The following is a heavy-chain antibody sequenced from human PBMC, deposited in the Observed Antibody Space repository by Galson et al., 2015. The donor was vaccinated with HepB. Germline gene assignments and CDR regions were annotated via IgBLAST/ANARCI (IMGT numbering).Heavy chain of an antibody. Sequence: CAASGVTFSDYHMDWVRQAPGKGLECVARSLRKGHGYATEYAESVRGSFTISRDESNDSLYLQMNSLKTEDTAVYYCVRDSMNYFFDHGGQGALVTVSS. D-gene: IGHD1-7*01. J-gene: IGHJ4*02. CDR2: SLRKGHGYAT. CDR3: VRDSMNYFFDH. V-gene: IGHV3-72*01. CDR1: GVTFSDYH.